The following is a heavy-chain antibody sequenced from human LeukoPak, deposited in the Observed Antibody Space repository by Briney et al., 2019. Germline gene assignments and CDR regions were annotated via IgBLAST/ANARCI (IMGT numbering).Heavy chain of an antibody. Sequence: SETLSLTCTVSGGSISSYYWSWIRQPPGKGLEWIGYIYYSGSTNYNPSLKSRVTISVDTSKNQFSLKLSSGTAADTAVYYCARGGHYYDSLGAFDIWGQGTMVTVSS. D-gene: IGHD3-22*01. CDR2: IYYSGST. CDR3: ARGGHYYDSLGAFDI. CDR1: GGSISSYY. J-gene: IGHJ3*02. V-gene: IGHV4-59*01.